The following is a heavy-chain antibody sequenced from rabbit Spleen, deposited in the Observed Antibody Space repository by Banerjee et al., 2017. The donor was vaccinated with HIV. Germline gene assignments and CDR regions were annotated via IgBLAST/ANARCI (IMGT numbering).Heavy chain of an antibody. D-gene: IGHD1-1*01. V-gene: IGHV1S40*01. CDR1: GVSFSFNNY. CDR2: IDIGSSGFT. Sequence: VESGGDLVKPGASLTLTCTASGVSFSFNNYMCWVRQAPGKGLEWIGCIDIGSSGFTYFANWAKGRFTISKTSSTTVTLQMTSLTAADTATYFCARGSASGAGTNLYDFDLWGPGTLVTVS. J-gene: IGHJ4*01. CDR3: ARGSASGAGTNLYDFDL.